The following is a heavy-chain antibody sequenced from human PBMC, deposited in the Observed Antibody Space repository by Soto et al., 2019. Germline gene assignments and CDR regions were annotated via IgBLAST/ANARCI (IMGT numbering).Heavy chain of an antibody. CDR3: ARERNGSGSPYYYXMDG. V-gene: IGHV1-69*13. CDR1: GGTFSSYA. Sequence: SVKVSCKASGGTFSSYAISWVRQAPGQGLEWMGGIIPIFGTANYAQKFQGRVTITADESTSTAYMELSSLRSEDTAVYYCARERNGSGSPYYYXMDGCGQRTTVTVSS. CDR2: IIPIFGTA. D-gene: IGHD3-10*01. J-gene: IGHJ6*02.